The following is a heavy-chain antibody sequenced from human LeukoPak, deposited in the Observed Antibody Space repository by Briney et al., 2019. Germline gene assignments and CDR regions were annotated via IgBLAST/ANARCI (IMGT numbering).Heavy chain of an antibody. CDR1: GGSMSNYY. J-gene: IGHJ6*03. V-gene: IGHV4-59*01. Sequence: SETLSLTCTVSGGSMSNYYWTWIRQPPGKGLEWIGYIYYSGNTNYNPSLKSRVTISVDTSKNQFSLKLSSVTAADTAVYYCARLVVAATGGYYYYMDVWGKGTTVTVSS. CDR3: ARLVVAATGGYYYYMDV. D-gene: IGHD2-15*01. CDR2: IYYSGNT.